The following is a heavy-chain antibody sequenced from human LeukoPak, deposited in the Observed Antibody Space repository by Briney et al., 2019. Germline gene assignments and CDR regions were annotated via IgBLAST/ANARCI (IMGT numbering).Heavy chain of an antibody. CDR2: SRNKANSYTT. J-gene: IGHJ3*02. CDR1: GFTFSDHY. CDR3: ARGFRAFDI. Sequence: GGSVRLSCAASGFTFSDHYMDWVRQAPGKGLEWVGRSRNKANSYTTEYAASVKDRFTISRDDSKNSLYLQMNSLKTEDTAVYYCARGFRAFDIWGQGTMVTVSS. V-gene: IGHV3-72*01. D-gene: IGHD2-21*01.